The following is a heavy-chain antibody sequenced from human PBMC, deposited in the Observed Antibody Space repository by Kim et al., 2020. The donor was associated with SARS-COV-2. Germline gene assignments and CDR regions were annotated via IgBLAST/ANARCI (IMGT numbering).Heavy chain of an antibody. J-gene: IGHJ5*02. CDR2: ISYDGSNK. D-gene: IGHD3-9*01. CDR3: AKDSQLVIMLNWFDP. V-gene: IGHV3-30*18. Sequence: GGSLRLSCAASGFTFSSYGMHWVRQAPGKGLEWVAVISYDGSNKYYADSVKGRFTISRDNSKNTLYLQMNSLRAEDTAVYYCAKDSQLVIMLNWFDPWGQGTLVTVSS. CDR1: GFTFSSYG.